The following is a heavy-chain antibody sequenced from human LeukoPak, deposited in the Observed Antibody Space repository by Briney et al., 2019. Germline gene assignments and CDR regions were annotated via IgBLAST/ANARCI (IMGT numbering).Heavy chain of an antibody. D-gene: IGHD6-13*01. Sequence: SETLSLTCAVYGGSFSGYYWSWIRQPPGKGLEWIGEINHSGSTNYNPSLKSRVTISVDTSKNQFSLKLSSVTAADTAVYYCARGIRQQLVPGSTEYFQHWGQGTLVTVS. J-gene: IGHJ1*01. CDR3: ARGIRQQLVPGSTEYFQH. V-gene: IGHV4-34*01. CDR2: INHSGST. CDR1: GGSFSGYY.